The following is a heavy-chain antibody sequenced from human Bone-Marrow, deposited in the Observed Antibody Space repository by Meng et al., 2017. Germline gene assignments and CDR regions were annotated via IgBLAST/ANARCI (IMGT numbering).Heavy chain of an antibody. V-gene: IGHV4-34*01. CDR2: INHSGST. CDR1: GGSFSDYY. CDR3: ARGPTTMAHDFDY. Sequence: QVQLQRWGAGLWRPSETLSRTCVVSGGSFSDYYWSWIRQPPGKGLEWIGEINHSGSTNYNPSLESRATISVDTSQNNLSLKLSSVTAADSAVYYCARGPTTMAHDFDYWGQGTLVTVSS. J-gene: IGHJ4*02. D-gene: IGHD4-11*01.